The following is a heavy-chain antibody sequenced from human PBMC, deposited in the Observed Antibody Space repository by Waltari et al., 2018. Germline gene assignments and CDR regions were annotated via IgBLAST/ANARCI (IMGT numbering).Heavy chain of an antibody. CDR2: SYYSGST. J-gene: IGHJ4*02. D-gene: IGHD2-21*01. V-gene: IGHV4-31*03. Sequence: QVQLQESGPGLVKPSQTLSLTCTVSGGSISSGGYYWSWIRQHPGKGLEWIGYSYYSGSTYYIPSLKSRVTISVDTSKNQFSLKLGAVTAADTAVYYCARYCGGDCSLDYWGQGTLVTVSS. CDR3: ARYCGGDCSLDY. CDR1: GGSISSGGYY.